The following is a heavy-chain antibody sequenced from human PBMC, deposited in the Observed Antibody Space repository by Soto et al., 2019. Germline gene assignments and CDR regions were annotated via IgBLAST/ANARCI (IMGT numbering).Heavy chain of an antibody. V-gene: IGHV3-23*01. J-gene: IGHJ5*02. CDR1: GFTLSSNA. D-gene: IGHD5-18*01. CDR3: ARDLGYVSGSFLS. Sequence: LRLSCAAPGFTLSSNAMSWVRQSPGKGLEWVSGISASGGNTYYADSVKGRFTISRDNSKNTLYLQMNSLTAEDTAVYYCARDLGYVSGSFLSWGQGTPVTVSS. CDR2: ISASGGNT.